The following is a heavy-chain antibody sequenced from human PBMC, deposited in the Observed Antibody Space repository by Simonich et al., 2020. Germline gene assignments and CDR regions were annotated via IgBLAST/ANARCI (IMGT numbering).Heavy chain of an antibody. D-gene: IGHD4-17*01. CDR2: ISSSGSTI. CDR1: GFTFSRYE. Sequence: EVQLVESGGGLVQPGGSLRLSCAASGFTFSRYEMNCVRQAPGKGLEWGSYISSSGSTIYYADSVKGRFTISRDNAKNSLYLQMNSLRAEDTAVYYCARHYYGDYYFDYWGQGTLVTVSS. J-gene: IGHJ4*02. CDR3: ARHYYGDYYFDY. V-gene: IGHV3-48*03.